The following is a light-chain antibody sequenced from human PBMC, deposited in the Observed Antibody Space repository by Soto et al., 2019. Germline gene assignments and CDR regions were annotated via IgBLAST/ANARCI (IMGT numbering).Light chain of an antibody. CDR2: AAS. J-gene: IGKJ2*01. Sequence: DIQMTQSPSSLSASVGDRVTITCRASQSISSYLNWYQQKPGKAPKLLIYAASSLQSGVPSRFSGRGSGRDFTLIICSRQPEDCATYYCQQSYSTRPYTVGQVTKLDIK. V-gene: IGKV1-39*01. CDR1: QSISSY. CDR3: QQSYSTRPYT.